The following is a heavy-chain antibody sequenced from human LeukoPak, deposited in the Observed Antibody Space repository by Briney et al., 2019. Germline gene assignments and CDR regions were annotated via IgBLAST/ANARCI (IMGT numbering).Heavy chain of an antibody. CDR3: ARHGRYLFYYARGPSAFDI. CDR1: GYSISSGYY. J-gene: IGHJ3*02. D-gene: IGHD3-10*01. Sequence: SETLSLTCTVSGYSISSGYYWGWIRQPPGKGLEWIGSIYHSGSTYYNPSLKSRVTISVDTSKNQFSLKLSSVTAADTAVYYCARHGRYLFYYARGPSAFDIWGQGTMVTVSS. V-gene: IGHV4-38-2*02. CDR2: IYHSGST.